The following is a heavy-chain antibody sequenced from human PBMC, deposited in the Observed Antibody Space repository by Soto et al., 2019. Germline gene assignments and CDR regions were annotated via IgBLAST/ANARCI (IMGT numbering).Heavy chain of an antibody. CDR3: ASATASENVVVPGGMDV. CDR1: GGTFSSYA. Sequence: QVQLVQSGAEVKKPGSSVKVSCTASGGTFSSYAISWVRQAPGQGLEWMGGIIPIFGTANYAQKFQGRVTITADESTSRAYMELSSLRSEDTAVYYGASATASENVVVPGGMDVWGQGTTGTVSS. CDR2: IIPIFGTA. J-gene: IGHJ6*02. D-gene: IGHD2-2*01. V-gene: IGHV1-69*01.